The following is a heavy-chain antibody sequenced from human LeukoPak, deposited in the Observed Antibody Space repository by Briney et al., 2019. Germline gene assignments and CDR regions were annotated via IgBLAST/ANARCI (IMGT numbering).Heavy chain of an antibody. CDR2: IWYEGSNE. Sequence: PGGSLRLSCVASGFTFRSYGMHWVRQAPGKGLEWVAVIWYEGSNEHYADSVKGRLAISRDNSKNTLSLQMNSLRVGDSAVYYRVKERLGGIVGQLDHWGQGTLVTVSS. J-gene: IGHJ4*02. D-gene: IGHD1-26*01. CDR1: GFTFRSYG. V-gene: IGHV3-33*03. CDR3: VKERLGGIVGQLDH.